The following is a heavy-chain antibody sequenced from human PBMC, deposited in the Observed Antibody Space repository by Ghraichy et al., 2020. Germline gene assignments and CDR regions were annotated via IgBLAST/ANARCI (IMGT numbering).Heavy chain of an antibody. J-gene: IGHJ4*02. CDR1: EFTFDGYP. Sequence: GSLRLSCAASEFTFDGYPMTWVRQAPGKGLEWVALRSPDKETKFYADSVRGRFTISRDDSKSTLFLRMNNLRPEDTGMYYCARGDDGSPDSWGPGTLVIVSS. CDR3: ARGDDGSPDS. D-gene: IGHD1-26*01. V-gene: IGHV3-30*03. CDR2: RSPDKETK.